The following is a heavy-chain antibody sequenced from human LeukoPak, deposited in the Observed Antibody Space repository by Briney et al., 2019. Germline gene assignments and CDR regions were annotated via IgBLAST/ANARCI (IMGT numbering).Heavy chain of an antibody. Sequence: PSETLSLTCAVYGGSFSGYYWSWIRQPPGKGLEWIGEINHSGGINYNPSLKSRVTISVDTSKNQFSLKLSSVTAADTAVYYCARRSLWFGAFDIWGQGTMVTVSS. CDR3: ARRSLWFGAFDI. D-gene: IGHD3-10*01. V-gene: IGHV4-34*01. CDR1: GGSFSGYY. J-gene: IGHJ3*02. CDR2: INHSGGI.